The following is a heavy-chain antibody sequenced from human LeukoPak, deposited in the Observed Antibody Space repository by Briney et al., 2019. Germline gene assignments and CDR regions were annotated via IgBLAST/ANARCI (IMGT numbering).Heavy chain of an antibody. CDR3: AKDQTWSFDY. CDR2: MRDDGSDI. CDR1: VFTFTSYG. Sequence: PGGSLRLSCAPSVFTFTSYGMHWVRQPPGKGQGWVAFMRDDGSDIYYAASVKGRSTISRDNSKNTLYLQINRRRPEGTAVYYCAKDQTWSFDYWSQGTLVTVPS. V-gene: IGHV3-30*02. J-gene: IGHJ4*02.